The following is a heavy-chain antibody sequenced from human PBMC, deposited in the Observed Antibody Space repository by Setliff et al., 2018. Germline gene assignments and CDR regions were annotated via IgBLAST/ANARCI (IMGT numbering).Heavy chain of an antibody. Sequence: ASVKVSCKASGYTFTSYDINWVRQATGQGLEWMGWMNPNSGGTNYAQKFQGRVTMTRDTSISTAYMELSRLRSDDTAVYYCAKARLYYYGSGSYGYYYYMDVWGKGTTVTVSS. CDR1: GYTFTSYD. D-gene: IGHD3-10*01. J-gene: IGHJ6*03. CDR2: MNPNSGGT. V-gene: IGHV1-2*02. CDR3: AKARLYYYGSGSYGYYYYMDV.